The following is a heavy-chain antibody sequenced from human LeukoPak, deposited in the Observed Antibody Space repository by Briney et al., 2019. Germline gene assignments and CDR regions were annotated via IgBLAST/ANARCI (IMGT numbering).Heavy chain of an antibody. CDR3: VRESCSGGSCTYDPFDI. CDR2: MSVNGVNK. V-gene: IGHV3-30-3*01. D-gene: IGHD2-15*01. CDR1: GFSFSSYS. Sequence: GGSLRLSCVASGFSFSSYSIHWVRRVPGKGLEWVAVMSVNGVNKYYADSVRGRFTVSRDISKNTQFLQMNSLRFEDTAVYFCVRESCSGGSCTYDPFDIWGHGTMVTVST. J-gene: IGHJ3*02.